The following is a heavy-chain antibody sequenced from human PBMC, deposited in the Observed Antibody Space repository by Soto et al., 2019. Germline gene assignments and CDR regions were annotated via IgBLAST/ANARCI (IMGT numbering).Heavy chain of an antibody. J-gene: IGHJ6*03. Sequence: KPSETLSLTCTVSGGSISSYYWSWIRQPPGKGLEWIGYIYYSGSTNYNPSLKSRVTISVDTSKNQFSLKLSSVTAADTAVYYCARTYCSSTSCYASRYYYYYYMDVWGKGTTVTVSS. D-gene: IGHD2-2*01. CDR1: GGSISSYY. CDR3: ARTYCSSTSCYASRYYYYYYMDV. CDR2: IYYSGST. V-gene: IGHV4-59*01.